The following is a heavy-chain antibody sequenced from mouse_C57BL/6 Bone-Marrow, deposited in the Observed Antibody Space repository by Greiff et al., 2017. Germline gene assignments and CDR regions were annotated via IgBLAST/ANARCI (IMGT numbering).Heavy chain of an antibody. J-gene: IGHJ4*01. V-gene: IGHV1-15*01. CDR1: GYTFTDYE. D-gene: IGHD2-12*01. CDR3: TRGYRVDY. Sequence: VQLKEPGAELVRPGASVTLSCKASGYTFTDYEMHWVKQTPVHGLEWIGAIYPETGGTAYNQKFKGKAILTADKSSSTAYMELRSLTSEDSAVYYCTRGYRVDYWGQGTSVTVSS. CDR2: IYPETGGT.